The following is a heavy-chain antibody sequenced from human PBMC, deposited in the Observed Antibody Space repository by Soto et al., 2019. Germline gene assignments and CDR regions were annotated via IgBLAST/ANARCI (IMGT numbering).Heavy chain of an antibody. Sequence: LRLSCTASGFTFSDYAMSWVRQPPGKGLEWVSVISAGGSTYYADSVKGRFTVSRANSKNTLYLQMNSLRAEDTAVYYCANVPIWCSSTSCYTEGFDYWGQGTLVTVSS. J-gene: IGHJ4*02. V-gene: IGHV3-23*01. CDR2: ISAGGST. CDR1: GFTFSDYA. CDR3: ANVPIWCSSTSCYTEGFDY. D-gene: IGHD2-2*02.